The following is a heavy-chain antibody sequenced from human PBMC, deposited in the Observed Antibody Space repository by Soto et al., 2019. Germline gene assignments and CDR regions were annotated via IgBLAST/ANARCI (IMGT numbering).Heavy chain of an antibody. CDR1: GFTVNSNH. D-gene: IGHD6-19*01. Sequence: EVQLEETGGGLVQPGGSLRLSCAASGFTVNSNHMSWVRQAPGKGLEWVSLIYSAGRTHYADSVKGRFTVSRDNSETRLFLQMNNLRVGDTAGYYCARDYLGSGWPRIGFDVWGLGTMVTVSS. J-gene: IGHJ3*01. CDR2: IYSAGRT. CDR3: ARDYLGSGWPRIGFDV. V-gene: IGHV3-53*02.